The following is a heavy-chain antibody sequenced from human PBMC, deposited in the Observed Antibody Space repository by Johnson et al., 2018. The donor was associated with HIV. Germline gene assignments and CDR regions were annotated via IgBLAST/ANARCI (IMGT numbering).Heavy chain of an antibody. J-gene: IGHJ3*01. CDR1: GFTFDDYG. Sequence: EQLVESGGGVVRPGGSLRLSCAASGFTFDDYGMSWVRQAPGKGLEWVSGINWNGGITGYADSVKGRCTISRDNDKSSVYMQMNNLRAEDTAFYYCARRDSGSLSFDLWGQGTMVTVSS. V-gene: IGHV3-20*04. CDR3: ARRDSGSLSFDL. D-gene: IGHD1-26*01. CDR2: INWNGGIT.